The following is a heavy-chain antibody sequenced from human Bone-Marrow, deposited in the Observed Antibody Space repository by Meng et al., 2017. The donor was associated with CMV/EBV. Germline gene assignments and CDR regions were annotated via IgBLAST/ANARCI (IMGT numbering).Heavy chain of an antibody. V-gene: IGHV3-30*02. CDR3: AKDDYDILTGYGINGMDV. J-gene: IGHJ6*02. CDR2: IRYDGSNK. CDR1: GCTFSSYG. Sequence: GGTLRLSCAASGCTFSSYGMHWVRQSPGKGLEWVAFIRYDGSNKYYADSVKGRFTISRDNSKNTLYLQMNSLRAEDTAVYYCAKDDYDILTGYGINGMDVWGQGTTVTVSS. D-gene: IGHD3-9*01.